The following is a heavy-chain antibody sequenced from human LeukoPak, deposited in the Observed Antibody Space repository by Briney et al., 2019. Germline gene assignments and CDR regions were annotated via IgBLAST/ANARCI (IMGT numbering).Heavy chain of an antibody. Sequence: GGSLRLSCAASGFTFSSYSMNWVRQAPGKGLEWVSSISSSSSYIYYADSVKGRFTISRDNAKNSLYLQMNSLRAEDTAVYYCARDRVATIYYYYYYMDVWGKGTTVTISS. CDR2: ISSSSSYI. D-gene: IGHD5-12*01. CDR1: GFTFSSYS. J-gene: IGHJ6*03. CDR3: ARDRVATIYYYYYYMDV. V-gene: IGHV3-21*01.